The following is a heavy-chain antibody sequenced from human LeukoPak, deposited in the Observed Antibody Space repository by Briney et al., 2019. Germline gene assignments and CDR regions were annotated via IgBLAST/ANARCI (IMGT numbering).Heavy chain of an antibody. Sequence: GGSLRLSCAASGFTFDDYAMHWVRQAQGKGLEWVSFISGDGGSPYYADSVKGRFTISRDNSKNSLYLQMNSLRTEDTALYYCAKDITWGANSGDYWGQGTLVTVSS. V-gene: IGHV3-43*02. D-gene: IGHD4/OR15-4a*01. CDR2: ISGDGGSP. CDR1: GFTFDDYA. CDR3: AKDITWGANSGDY. J-gene: IGHJ4*02.